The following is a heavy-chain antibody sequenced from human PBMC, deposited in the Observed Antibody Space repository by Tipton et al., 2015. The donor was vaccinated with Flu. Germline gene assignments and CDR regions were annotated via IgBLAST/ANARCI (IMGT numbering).Heavy chain of an antibody. D-gene: IGHD2-2*01. CDR2: ISAYNGST. V-gene: IGHV1-18*01. CDR3: AREGIGCSSTSCRNAYYYYGMDV. J-gene: IGHJ6*02. Sequence: QLVQSGAEVKKPGAPVKVSCKASGYTFTSYGISWVRQAPGQGLEWMGWISAYNGSTNYAQKLQGRVTMTTDTSTSTAYMELRSLRSDDTAVYYCAREGIGCSSTSCRNAYYYYGMDVWGQGTTVTVSS. CDR1: GYTFTSYG.